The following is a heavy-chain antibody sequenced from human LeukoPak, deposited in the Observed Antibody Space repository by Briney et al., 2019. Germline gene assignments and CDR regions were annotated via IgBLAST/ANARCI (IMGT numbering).Heavy chain of an antibody. CDR3: ARQGTYSSAIGMGY. J-gene: IGHJ4*02. V-gene: IGHV1-8*02. CDR1: GYTFTGYY. CDR2: MNPNSGNT. Sequence: ASVKVSCKASGYTFTGYYIHWMRQAPGQGLEWMGWMNPNSGNTGYAQRFQGRVTMTRDTSTRTVYMEVNSLRSEDTAVYYCARQGTYSSAIGMGYWGQGTLVTVSS. D-gene: IGHD6-19*01.